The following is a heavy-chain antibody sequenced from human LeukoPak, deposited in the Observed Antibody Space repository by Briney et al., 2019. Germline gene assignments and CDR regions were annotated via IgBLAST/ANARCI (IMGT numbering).Heavy chain of an antibody. J-gene: IGHJ4*02. Sequence: GGSLRLSCAASGFTFSYHWMTWVRQAPGKGLEWVANIKNDGAVKNYVDSVKGRFTISRDNAKNSLYLQMNSLRAEDTAVYYCARVAMSDSSGYCDYWGQGTKVTVSS. CDR3: ARVAMSDSSGYCDY. CDR2: IKNDGAVK. CDR1: GFTFSYHW. D-gene: IGHD3-22*01. V-gene: IGHV3-7*01.